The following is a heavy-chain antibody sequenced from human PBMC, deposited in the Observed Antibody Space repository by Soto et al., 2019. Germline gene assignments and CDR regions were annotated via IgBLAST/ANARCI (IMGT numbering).Heavy chain of an antibody. D-gene: IGHD5-12*01. CDR1: GFSFDSFA. CDR3: AKWTYLDF. CDR2: IVGSDAKT. V-gene: IGHV3-23*01. Sequence: QAGGSMRLSCTTSGFSFDSFALTWVRQAPGQGLEWVATIVGSDAKTHYADPVKGRFSISRDTSRNTVYLQMNNLRADDTAIYYCAKWTYLDFWGQGTRVTVSS. J-gene: IGHJ4*02.